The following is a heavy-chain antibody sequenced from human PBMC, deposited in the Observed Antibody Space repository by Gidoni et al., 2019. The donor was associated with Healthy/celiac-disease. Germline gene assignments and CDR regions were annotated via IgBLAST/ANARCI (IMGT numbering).Heavy chain of an antibody. Sequence: QVQLVESGGGVVQPGRSLSLSCAASGFTFSSYGMHWVRQAPGKGLEWVAVISYDGSNKYYADSVKGRFTISRDNSKNTLYLQMNSLRAEDTAVYYCARDWWDYYDSSGYHWGQGTLVTVSS. CDR2: ISYDGSNK. J-gene: IGHJ5*02. D-gene: IGHD3-22*01. CDR1: GFTFSSYG. V-gene: IGHV3-30*03. CDR3: ARDWWDYYDSSGYH.